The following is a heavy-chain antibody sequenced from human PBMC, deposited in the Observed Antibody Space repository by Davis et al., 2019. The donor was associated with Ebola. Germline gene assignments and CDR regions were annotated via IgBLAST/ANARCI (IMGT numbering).Heavy chain of an antibody. D-gene: IGHD2-15*01. V-gene: IGHV4-59*08. CDR1: GGSISSYY. CDR3: ARVSHCSGGSCYPGSMDV. J-gene: IGHJ6*02. Sequence: MPSETLSLTCTVSGGSISSYYWSWIRQPPGKGLEWIGYIYYSGSTNYNPSLKSRVTISVDTSKNQFSLKLSSVTAADTAVYYCARVSHCSGGSCYPGSMDVWGQGTTVTVSS. CDR2: IYYSGST.